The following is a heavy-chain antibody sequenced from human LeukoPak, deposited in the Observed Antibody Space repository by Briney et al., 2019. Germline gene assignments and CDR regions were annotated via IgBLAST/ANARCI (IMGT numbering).Heavy chain of an antibody. CDR1: IDSFTNYY. D-gene: IGHD6-19*01. CDR2: VNDSGGT. CDR3: ARDRGWSSGWSPVDY. V-gene: IGHV4-34*01. J-gene: IGHJ4*02. Sequence: SETLSLTCAVYIDSFTNYYWNWIRQTPGKGLEWIGEVNDSGGTNINPSLRSRVILSVDTSKNQFSLKLSSVTAADTAVYYCARDRGWSSGWSPVDYWGQGTLVTVSS.